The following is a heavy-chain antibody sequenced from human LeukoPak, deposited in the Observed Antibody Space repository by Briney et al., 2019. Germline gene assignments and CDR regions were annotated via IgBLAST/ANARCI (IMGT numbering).Heavy chain of an antibody. Sequence: PSETLSLTCTVSGDSISSYYWSWIRQPPGKGLEWIGYIYYSGSPNYNPSLKSRVTISVDTSKNQFSLKLSSVTAADTAVYYCARSGSPLYFDFWGQGTLVTVSS. D-gene: IGHD1-14*01. CDR3: ARSGSPLYFDF. J-gene: IGHJ4*02. CDR1: GDSISSYY. V-gene: IGHV4-59*01. CDR2: IYYSGSP.